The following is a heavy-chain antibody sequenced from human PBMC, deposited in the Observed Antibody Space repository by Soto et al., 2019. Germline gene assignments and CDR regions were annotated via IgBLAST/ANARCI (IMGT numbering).Heavy chain of an antibody. CDR1: GGSLSGYY. V-gene: IGHV4-34*01. Sequence: SETLSLTCAVYGGSLSGYYWRWIRQPPGKGLEWIGEIHHSGRTTYNPSLKSRVTIAVNTSKIQFSLKLRPVTAADTAVYYCARGSGMSAPRSDEWVDEWGQGTLVTVSS. D-gene: IGHD6-19*01. CDR2: IHHSGRT. CDR3: ARGSGMSAPRSDEWVDE. J-gene: IGHJ4*02.